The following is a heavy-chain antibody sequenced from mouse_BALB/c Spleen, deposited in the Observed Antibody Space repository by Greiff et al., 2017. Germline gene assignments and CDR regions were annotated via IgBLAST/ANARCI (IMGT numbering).Heavy chain of an antibody. V-gene: IGHV5-12-1*01. CDR2: ISSGGGST. D-gene: IGHD1-1*01. CDR3: ARQGYYGSSSNYFDY. Sequence: EVQVVESGGGLVKPGGSLKLSCAASGFAFSSYDMSWVRQTPEKRLEWVAYISSGGGSTYYPDTVKGRSTISRDNAKNTLYLQRSSLKSEDTAMYYCARQGYYGSSSNYFDYWGQGTTLTVSS. CDR1: GFAFSSYD. J-gene: IGHJ2*01.